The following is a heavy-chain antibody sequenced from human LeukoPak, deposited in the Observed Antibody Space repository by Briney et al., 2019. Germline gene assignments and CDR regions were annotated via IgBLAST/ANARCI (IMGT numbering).Heavy chain of an antibody. CDR1: GFTFSSYW. CDR2: INSDGSST. CDR3: ARGVGYYDILTGYFFDP. Sequence: GGSLRLSCAASGFTFSSYWMHWVRQAPGKGLVWVSRINSDGSSTSYADSVKGRFTISRDNAKNTLYLRMNSLRAEDTAVYYCARGVGYYDILTGYFFDPWGQGTLVTVSS. J-gene: IGHJ5*02. V-gene: IGHV3-74*01. D-gene: IGHD3-9*01.